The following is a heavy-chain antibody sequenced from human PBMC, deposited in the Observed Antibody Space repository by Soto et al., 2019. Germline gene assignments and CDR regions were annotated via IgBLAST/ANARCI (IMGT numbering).Heavy chain of an antibody. J-gene: IGHJ4*02. CDR3: ARDGRNYYDSSGYSQPFDY. V-gene: IGHV3-48*03. CDR2: ISSSGSTI. D-gene: IGHD3-22*01. CDR1: GFTFSSYE. Sequence: GGSLRLSCAASGFTFSSYEMNWVRQAPGKGLEWVSYISSSGSTIYYADSVKGRFTISRDNAKNSLYLQMNSLRAEDTAVYYCARDGRNYYDSSGYSQPFDYWGQGTLVTVS.